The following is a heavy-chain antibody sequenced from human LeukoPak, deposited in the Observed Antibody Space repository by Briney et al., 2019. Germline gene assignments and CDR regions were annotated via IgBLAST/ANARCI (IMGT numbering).Heavy chain of an antibody. CDR2: IIPIFGTA. CDR1: GGTFSSYA. V-gene: IGHV1-69*05. J-gene: IGHJ3*02. Sequence: ASVKVSCKASGGTFSSYAISWVRQAPGQGLEWMGGIIPIFGTANYAQKFQGRVTITTDESTSTAYMELSSLRSEDTAVYYCARDQLVGATTAFDIWGQGTMVTVSS. CDR3: ARDQLVGATTAFDI. D-gene: IGHD1-26*01.